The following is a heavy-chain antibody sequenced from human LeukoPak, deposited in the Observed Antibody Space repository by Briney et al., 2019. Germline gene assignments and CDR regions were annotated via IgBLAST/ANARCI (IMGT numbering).Heavy chain of an antibody. J-gene: IGHJ3*02. CDR2: IIPIFGTA. V-gene: IGHV1-69*13. Sequence: SVKVSCEASGGTFSSYAISWVRQAPGQGLEWMGGIIPIFGTANYAQKFQGRVTITADESTSTAYMELSSLRSEDTAVYYCAREGREYAAWGYSSYKGAFDIWGQGTMVTVSS. CDR1: GGTFSSYA. CDR3: AREGREYAAWGYSSYKGAFDI. D-gene: IGHD6-19*01.